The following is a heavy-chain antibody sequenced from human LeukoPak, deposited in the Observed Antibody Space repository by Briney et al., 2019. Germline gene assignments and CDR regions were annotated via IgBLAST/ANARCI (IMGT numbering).Heavy chain of an antibody. CDR2: ISYTGTYI. CDR3: ARGYLVGQQQ. J-gene: IGHJ4*02. Sequence: GGSLRLSCAASAFSLNAYNMNWVRQAPGKGLEWVSSISYTGTYIYYADSVKGRFTISRDNAQNSLYLEMNSLRAEDTAVYYCARGYLVGQQQGGQGTLVTVSS. D-gene: IGHD6-13*01. CDR1: AFSLNAYN. V-gene: IGHV3-21*01.